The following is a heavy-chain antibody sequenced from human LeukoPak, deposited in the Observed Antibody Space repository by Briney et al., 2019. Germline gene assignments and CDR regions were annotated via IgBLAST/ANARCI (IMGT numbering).Heavy chain of an antibody. Sequence: SQTLSLTCTVSGGSISSGSYYWSWIRQPAGKGLEWIGYIYYSGSTYYNPSLKSRVTISVDTSKNQFSLKLSSVTAADTAVYYCASSIVATLGGFDYWGQGTLVTVSS. J-gene: IGHJ4*02. V-gene: IGHV4-31*03. D-gene: IGHD5-12*01. CDR1: GGSISSGSYY. CDR3: ASSIVATLGGFDY. CDR2: IYYSGST.